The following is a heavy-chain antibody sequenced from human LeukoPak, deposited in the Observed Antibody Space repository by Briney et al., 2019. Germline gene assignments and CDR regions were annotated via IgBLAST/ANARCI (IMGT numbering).Heavy chain of an antibody. CDR1: GFTFSSYS. CDR2: ISSSSSYI. D-gene: IGHD3-22*01. J-gene: IGHJ6*03. Sequence: PGGSLRLSCAASGFTFSSYSMNWVRQAPGKGLEWVSSISSSSSYIYYADSVKGRFTISRDNAKNSLYLQMNSLRAEDTAVYYCARDGIDRSSGTSYYYYMAVWGKGTTVTISS. CDR3: ARDGIDRSSGTSYYYYMAV. V-gene: IGHV3-21*01.